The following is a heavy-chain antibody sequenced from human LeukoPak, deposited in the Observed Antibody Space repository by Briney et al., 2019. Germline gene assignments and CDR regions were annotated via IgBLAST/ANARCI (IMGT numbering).Heavy chain of an antibody. CDR3: ARDTQYYGDYVS. J-gene: IGHJ5*02. Sequence: GGSLRLSCAASGFTFSSYAMHWVRQAPGKGLEWVAVISYDGSNKYYADSVKGRFTISRDNSKNTLYLQMNSLRAEDTAVYYCARDTQYYGDYVSWGQGTLVTVSS. CDR1: GFTFSSYA. D-gene: IGHD4-17*01. V-gene: IGHV3-30-3*01. CDR2: ISYDGSNK.